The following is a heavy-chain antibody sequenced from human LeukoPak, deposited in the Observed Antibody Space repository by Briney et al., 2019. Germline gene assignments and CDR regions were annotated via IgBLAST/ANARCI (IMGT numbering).Heavy chain of an antibody. V-gene: IGHV1-18*01. J-gene: IGHJ4*02. CDR2: ISAYNGNT. CDR1: GYTFTSYG. Sequence: GASVKVSCKASGYTFTSYGISWLRQAPGQGLEWMGWISAYNGNTNYAQKLQGRVTMTTDTSTSTAYMELRSLRSDDTAVYYCAREGTRSIAAPIDYWGQGTLVTVSS. CDR3: AREGTRSIAAPIDY. D-gene: IGHD6-6*01.